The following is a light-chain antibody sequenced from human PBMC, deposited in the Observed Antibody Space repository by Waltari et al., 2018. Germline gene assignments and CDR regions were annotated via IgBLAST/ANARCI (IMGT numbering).Light chain of an antibody. CDR2: WAS. V-gene: IGKV4-1*01. Sequence: DIVMTQSPDSLAVSLGERAPLNCKSSHSVLYSSNHKNYLAWFQQKPGQPPRLLIYWASTRESGVPDRFSGSGSGTDFTLTVSSLQAEDVAVYYCQQYYSSPRTFGQGTKVEIK. CDR1: HSVLYSSNHKNY. J-gene: IGKJ1*01. CDR3: QQYYSSPRT.